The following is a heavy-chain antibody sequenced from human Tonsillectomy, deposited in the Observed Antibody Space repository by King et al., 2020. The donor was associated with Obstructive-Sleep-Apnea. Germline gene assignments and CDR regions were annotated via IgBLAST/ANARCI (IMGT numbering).Heavy chain of an antibody. D-gene: IGHD2-2*01. CDR1: GFTFSKFA. CDR2: ISDSTAGTGS. Sequence: VQLVESGGGLVQPGGSLRLSCAASGFTFSKFAMSWVRQAPGRGLEWVSAISDSTAGTGSYYADPWKGRFTLSSENSKNTLYLHMNSLGADDTALYYCAKDMGGGPAANFDYWGQGTLVTVSS. CDR3: AKDMGGGPAANFDY. J-gene: IGHJ4*02. V-gene: IGHV3-23*04.